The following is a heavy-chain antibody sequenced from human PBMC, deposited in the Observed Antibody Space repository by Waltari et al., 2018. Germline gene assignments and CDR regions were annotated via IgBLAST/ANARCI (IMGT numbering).Heavy chain of an antibody. CDR3: ARDAGVAARQFDP. V-gene: IGHV3-21*01. CDR1: GFTFSSYS. Sequence: EVQLVESGGGLVKPGGSLRLSCAASGFTFSSYSMTWVRQAPGKGLEWVSSISSSSSYIYYADSVKGRFTISRDNAKNSLYLQMNSLRAEDTAVYYCARDAGVAARQFDPWGQGTLVTVSS. D-gene: IGHD6-6*01. J-gene: IGHJ5*02. CDR2: ISSSSSYI.